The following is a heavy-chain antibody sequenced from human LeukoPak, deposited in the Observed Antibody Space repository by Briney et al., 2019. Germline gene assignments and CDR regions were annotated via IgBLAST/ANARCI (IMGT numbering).Heavy chain of an antibody. Sequence: GGSLRLSCAASGFTFSSYAMNWVRQAPGKGLGWVSSISSSSSYIYYADSVKGRFTISRDNAKNSLYLQMNSLRAEDTAVYYCARVTVAGSGYYYGMDVWGQGTTVTVSS. CDR1: GFTFSSYA. V-gene: IGHV3-21*01. D-gene: IGHD6-19*01. CDR3: ARVTVAGSGYYYGMDV. J-gene: IGHJ6*02. CDR2: ISSSSSYI.